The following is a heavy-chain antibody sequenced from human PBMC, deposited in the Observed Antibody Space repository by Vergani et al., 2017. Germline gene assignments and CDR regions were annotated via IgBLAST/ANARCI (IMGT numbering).Heavy chain of an antibody. D-gene: IGHD3-9*01. J-gene: IGHJ4*02. Sequence: QVQVVQSGAEVKKSGASVKVSCKTSGYTFSNYYMHWVRQAPGQGLEWMGIINPRGGHTNYAQNFQGRVTMTRDTSTSTVYMELSSLRSEDTAIYYCARGDYGILTDYRYWGQGTLVTVSA. CDR2: INPRGGHT. CDR3: ARGDYGILTDYRY. CDR1: GYTFSNYY. V-gene: IGHV1-46*03.